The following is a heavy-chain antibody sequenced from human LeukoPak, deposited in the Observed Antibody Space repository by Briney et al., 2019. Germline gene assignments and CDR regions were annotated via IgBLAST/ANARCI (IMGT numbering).Heavy chain of an antibody. CDR2: ISYDGGTI. D-gene: IGHD3-3*01. J-gene: IGHJ4*02. V-gene: IGHV3-30-3*01. CDR1: GFTFSNYF. Sequence: GGSLRLSCAASGFTFSNYFMHWVRQAPGKGLEWVAIISYDGGTISSADSVKGRFTISRDNSKNTLYLQMDSLRVEDTAVYYCARDIDFWSGAYTGWDYWGQGTLVTVSS. CDR3: ARDIDFWSGAYTGWDY.